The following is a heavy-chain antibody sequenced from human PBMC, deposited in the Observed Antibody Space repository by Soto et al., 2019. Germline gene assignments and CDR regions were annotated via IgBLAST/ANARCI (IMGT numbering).Heavy chain of an antibody. Sequence: PGESLKISCKGSGYSFTNYWIGWVRQMPGKGLEWMGIIYPGDSDTRYSPSFQGQVTISADKSISTAYLQWSSLKASDTAMYYCARQRTYYYGSGSYYKSPPYIDYWGQGTLVTVSS. V-gene: IGHV5-51*01. CDR2: IYPGDSDT. D-gene: IGHD3-10*01. CDR3: ARQRTYYYGSGSYYKSPPYIDY. CDR1: GYSFTNYW. J-gene: IGHJ4*02.